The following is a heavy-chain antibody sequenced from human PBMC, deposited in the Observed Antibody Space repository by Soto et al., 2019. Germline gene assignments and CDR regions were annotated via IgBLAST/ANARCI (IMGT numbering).Heavy chain of an antibody. CDR3: AKNQERELPRVIDF. D-gene: IGHD1-7*01. V-gene: IGHV1-69*06. CDR1: GGTFNTYP. Sequence: QVQLVQSGAEVKKPGSSVRVSCKASGGTFNTYPISWVRQAPGQGLEWMGGIIPIFGTANYAQKFQGRVTITADKSTSTAYMELNSLRSEDTAVYYCAKNQERELPRVIDFWGQGTLVTVSS. J-gene: IGHJ4*02. CDR2: IIPIFGTA.